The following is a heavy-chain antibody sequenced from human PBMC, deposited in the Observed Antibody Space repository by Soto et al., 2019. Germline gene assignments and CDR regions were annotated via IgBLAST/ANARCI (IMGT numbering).Heavy chain of an antibody. CDR2: INHSGST. J-gene: IGHJ3*02. CDR3: AXRXXXVXVVAATRAFDI. Sequence: SETLSLTCAVYGGSFSGYYWSWIRQPPGKGLEWIGEINHSGSTNYNPSLKSRVTISVDTSKNQFSLKLSSVTAADTAVYYCAXRXXXVXVVAATRAFDIWGQGTMVTVSS. V-gene: IGHV4-34*01. CDR1: GGSFSGYY. D-gene: IGHD2-15*01.